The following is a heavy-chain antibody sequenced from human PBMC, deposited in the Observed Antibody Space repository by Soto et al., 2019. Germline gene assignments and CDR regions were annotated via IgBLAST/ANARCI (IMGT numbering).Heavy chain of an antibody. CDR2: IYPGDSDT. Sequence: GESLKISCKGSGYSSTSYWIGWVRQMPGKGLEWMGIIYPGDSDTRYSPSFQGQVTISADKSISTAYLQWSSLKASDTAMYYCARQGAGYCSSTSCYHYYYYGMDVWGQGTTVTVSS. CDR1: GYSSTSYW. CDR3: ARQGAGYCSSTSCYHYYYYGMDV. V-gene: IGHV5-51*01. D-gene: IGHD2-2*01. J-gene: IGHJ6*02.